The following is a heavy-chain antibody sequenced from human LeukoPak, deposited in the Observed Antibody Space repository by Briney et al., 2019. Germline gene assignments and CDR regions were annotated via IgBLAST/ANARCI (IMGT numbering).Heavy chain of an antibody. Sequence: PGGSLRLSCAASGFTFNIHSMTWARQAPGRGLEWVSFISPDGDTTFYADSVKGRFTIARDNYKNIVFLQMDSLGAEEMAVYYCARNWGLVYWGQGTLVTVSS. J-gene: IGHJ4*02. CDR2: ISPDGDTT. CDR1: GFTFNIHS. D-gene: IGHD7-27*01. V-gene: IGHV3-23*01. CDR3: ARNWGLVY.